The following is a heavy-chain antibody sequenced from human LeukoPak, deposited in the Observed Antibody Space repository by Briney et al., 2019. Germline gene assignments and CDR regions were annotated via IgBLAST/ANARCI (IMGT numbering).Heavy chain of an antibody. CDR3: ARDLYCSGGSCYYLDY. D-gene: IGHD2-15*01. V-gene: IGHV1-3*01. CDR2: INADNGNT. J-gene: IGHJ4*02. CDR1: GYTFTSYA. Sequence: ASVKVSCKASGYTFTSYAMHWVRQAPGQRLEWMGWINADNGNTKYSQKFQGRVTITRDTSASTAYMELSSLRSEDTAVYYCARDLYCSGGSCYYLDYWGQGTLVTVSS.